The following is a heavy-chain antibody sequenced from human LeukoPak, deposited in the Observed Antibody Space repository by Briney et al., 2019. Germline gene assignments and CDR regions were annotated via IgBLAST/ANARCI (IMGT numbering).Heavy chain of an antibody. V-gene: IGHV1-18*01. Sequence: ASVKVSCKASGYTFTSYGISWVRQAPGQGLEWVGWISAYNGNTKYAQKLQGRVTMTTDTSATTAYMELRSLTSDDTAVYYCARSPFSSSWYTTHYYYYYMDVWGKGTTVTVSS. D-gene: IGHD6-13*01. CDR3: ARSPFSSSWYTTHYYYYYMDV. CDR1: GYTFTSYG. CDR2: ISAYNGNT. J-gene: IGHJ6*03.